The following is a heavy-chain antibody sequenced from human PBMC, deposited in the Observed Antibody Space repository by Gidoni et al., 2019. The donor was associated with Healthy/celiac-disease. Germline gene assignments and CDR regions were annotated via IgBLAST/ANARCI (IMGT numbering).Heavy chain of an antibody. J-gene: IGHJ4*02. CDR2: IWYDGSNK. CDR1: GFTFSSYG. Sequence: QVQLVESGGGVVQPGRSLRLSCAASGFTFSSYGMHWVRQAPGKGLEWVAVIWYDGSNKYYADSVKGRFTISRDNSKNTLYLQMNSLRAEDTAVYYCARSGYSYGLAFDYWGQGTLVTVSS. CDR3: ARSGYSYGLAFDY. D-gene: IGHD5-18*01. V-gene: IGHV3-33*01.